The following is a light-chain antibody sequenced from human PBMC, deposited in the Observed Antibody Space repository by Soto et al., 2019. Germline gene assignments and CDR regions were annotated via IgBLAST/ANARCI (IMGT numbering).Light chain of an antibody. Sequence: QSVLTQPPSASGTPGQRVTISCSGRSSNIGSNYVYWYQQFPGTAPKLLMYTSNQRPSGVPDRFSGSKSGTSAALAISGLRSEDEANYHCAAWDDSLRRWVFGGGTKLTVL. CDR2: TSN. CDR1: SSNIGSNY. J-gene: IGLJ3*02. CDR3: AAWDDSLRRWV. V-gene: IGLV1-47*01.